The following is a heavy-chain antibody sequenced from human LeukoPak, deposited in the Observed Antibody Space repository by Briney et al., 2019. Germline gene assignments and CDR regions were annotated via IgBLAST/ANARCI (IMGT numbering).Heavy chain of an antibody. J-gene: IGHJ4*02. Sequence: SETLSLTCTVSGGSISSSSYYWGWIRQPPGKGLEWIGSIYYSGSTYYNPSLKSRVTISVDTSKNQFSLKLSSVTAADTAVYYCARDFDGTMVRGVITFDYWGQGTLVTVSS. CDR2: IYYSGST. D-gene: IGHD3-10*01. CDR1: GGSISSSSYY. V-gene: IGHV4-39*07. CDR3: ARDFDGTMVRGVITFDY.